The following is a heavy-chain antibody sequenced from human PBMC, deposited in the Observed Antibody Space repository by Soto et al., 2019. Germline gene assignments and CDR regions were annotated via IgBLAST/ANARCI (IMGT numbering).Heavy chain of an antibody. V-gene: IGHV4-59*08. CDR1: GGSISSYY. D-gene: IGHD2-2*01. Sequence: ASETLSLTCTVSGGSISSYYWSWIRQPPGKGLEWIGDIYYSGSTNYNPSLKSRVTISIDTSRNQFSLNLSSVTAADTAVYYCARRSSYYYYFAMDVWGQGTTVTVSS. CDR3: ARRSSYYYYFAMDV. CDR2: IYYSGST. J-gene: IGHJ6*02.